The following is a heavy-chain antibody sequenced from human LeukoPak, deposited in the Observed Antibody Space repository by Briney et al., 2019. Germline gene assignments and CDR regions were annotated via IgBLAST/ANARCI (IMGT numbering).Heavy chain of an antibody. Sequence: GGSLRLSCAASGFTFTNYWMSWVRQAPGKGLEWVAGLKYDGSEKYYVDSVKGRFTISRDNAKNSLYLQMNSLRAEDTAVYYCAREWYWGQGTLVTVSS. V-gene: IGHV3-7*01. CDR3: AREWY. J-gene: IGHJ4*02. CDR2: LKYDGSEK. CDR1: GFTFTNYW.